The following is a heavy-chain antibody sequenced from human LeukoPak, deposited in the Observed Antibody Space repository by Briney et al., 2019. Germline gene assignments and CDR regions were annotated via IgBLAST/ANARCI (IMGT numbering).Heavy chain of an antibody. CDR2: IYYSGST. CDR3: ARGIVGATSSPYFDY. V-gene: IGHV4-30-4*01. J-gene: IGHJ4*02. CDR1: GGSISSGDYY. Sequence: SETLSLTCTVSGGSISSGDYYWSWIPQPPGKGLEWIGYIYYSGSTYYNPSLKSRVTISVDTSKNQFSLKLSSVTAADTAVYYCARGIVGATSSPYFDYWGQGTLVTVSS. D-gene: IGHD1-26*01.